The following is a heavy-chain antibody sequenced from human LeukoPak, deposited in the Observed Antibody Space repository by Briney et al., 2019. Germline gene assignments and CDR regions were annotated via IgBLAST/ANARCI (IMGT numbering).Heavy chain of an antibody. V-gene: IGHV4-59*08. CDR2: IYYSGST. CDR3: AVLGHSSGWYNWFDP. D-gene: IGHD3-22*01. J-gene: IGHJ5*02. CDR1: GGSISSYY. Sequence: SETLSLTCTVSGGSISSYYWSWIRQPPGKGLEWIGYIYYSGSTNYNPSLKSRVTISVDTSKNQFSLKLSSVTAADTAVYYCAVLGHSSGWYNWFDPWGQGTLVTVSS.